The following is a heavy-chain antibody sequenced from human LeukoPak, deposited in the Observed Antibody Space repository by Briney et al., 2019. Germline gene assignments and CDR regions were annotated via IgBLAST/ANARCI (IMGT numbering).Heavy chain of an antibody. CDR1: GGSISSYY. Sequence: PSETLSLTCTVSGGSISSYYWSWIRQPPGKGLEWIGYIYYSGSTNYNPSLKSRVTISVDTSKNQFSLKLSSVTAADTAVYYCARGPYSSCWSIDYWGQGTLVTVSS. J-gene: IGHJ4*02. CDR3: ARGPYSSCWSIDY. D-gene: IGHD6-13*01. CDR2: IYYSGST. V-gene: IGHV4-59*01.